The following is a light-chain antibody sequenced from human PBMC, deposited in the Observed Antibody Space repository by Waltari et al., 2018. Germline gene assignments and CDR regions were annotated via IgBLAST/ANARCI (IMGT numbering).Light chain of an antibody. J-gene: IGLJ2*01. CDR3: QTYDSSLNGFLI. CDR1: NSNIGAGSD. Sequence: QSVLTQPPSVSGAPGQTVTISCTGSNSNIGAGSDIHWYQQLPGTVPKLLIYNTNSRPTGVPGRFSGSKIGTSASLVITGLQTEDEADYYCQTYDSSLNGFLIFGGGTRLTV. CDR2: NTN. V-gene: IGLV1-40*01.